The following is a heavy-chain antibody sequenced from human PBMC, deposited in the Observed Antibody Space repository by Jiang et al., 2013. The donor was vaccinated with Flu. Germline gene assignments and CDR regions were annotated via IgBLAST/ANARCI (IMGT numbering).Heavy chain of an antibody. D-gene: IGHD6-19*01. CDR3: ARDPAGSGWHYYFDY. CDR2: TYYRSKWYN. V-gene: IGHV6-1*01. Sequence: EWLGRTYYRSKWYNDYAVSVKSRITINPDTSKNQFSLQLNSVTPEDTAVYYCARDPAGSGWHYYFDYWGQGTLVTVSS. J-gene: IGHJ4*02.